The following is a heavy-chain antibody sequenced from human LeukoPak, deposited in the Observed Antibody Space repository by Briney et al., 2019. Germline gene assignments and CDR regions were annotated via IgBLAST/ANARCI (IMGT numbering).Heavy chain of an antibody. J-gene: IGHJ4*02. V-gene: IGHV4-34*01. CDR1: GESFSAYF. Sequence: PSETLSLTCAVYGESFSAYFWNWIRQAPGKPLEYIGEINHRGSSHYNPSLKTRVTLSVDTFKKQFSLKLTSVTAADTAVYFCARGSSFDGYCSAGACDAGYYDSWGQGTPVTVSS. D-gene: IGHD2-15*01. CDR2: INHRGSS. CDR3: ARGSSFDGYCSAGACDAGYYDS.